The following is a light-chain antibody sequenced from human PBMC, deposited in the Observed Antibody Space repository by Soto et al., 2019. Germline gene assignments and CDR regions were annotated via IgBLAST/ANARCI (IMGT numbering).Light chain of an antibody. J-gene: IGLJ1*01. Sequence: QSALTQPASVSGSPGQSITISCTGTSSDVGGYNCVSWYQQHPGKATKLMIYDVSTRPSRVSNRFYGSKSGNTAPLTISGLQAEDEADYYCSSYTSSGTHVFGTGTKLTVL. CDR3: SSYTSSGTHV. V-gene: IGLV2-14*03. CDR1: SSDVGGYNC. CDR2: DVS.